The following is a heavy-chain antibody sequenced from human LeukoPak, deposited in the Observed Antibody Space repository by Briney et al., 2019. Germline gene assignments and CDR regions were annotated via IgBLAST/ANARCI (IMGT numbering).Heavy chain of an antibody. CDR1: GGSISSYY. CDR2: IYTSGST. D-gene: IGHD6-13*01. Sequence: SETLSLTCTVSGGSISSYYWSWIRQPPGKGLEWIGYIYTSGSTNYNPSLKSRVTISVDTSKNQFSLKLSSVTAADTAVYYCASAPGIAAATDYWGQGTLVTVSS. CDR3: ASAPGIAAATDY. V-gene: IGHV4-4*09. J-gene: IGHJ4*02.